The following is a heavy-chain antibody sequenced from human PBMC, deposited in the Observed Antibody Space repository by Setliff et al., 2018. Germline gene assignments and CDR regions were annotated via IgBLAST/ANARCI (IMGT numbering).Heavy chain of an antibody. CDR1: GGSISSYY. J-gene: IGHJ5*02. CDR2: IYTSGST. V-gene: IGHV4-4*08. D-gene: IGHD2-2*01. Sequence: SEILSLTCTVSGGSISSYYWSWIRQPPGKGLEWIGYIYTSGSTNYNPSLKSRVTISVDTSKNQLSLKLSSVTAADTAVYYCARDQGYCGSASCYAQLWFDPWGQGTLVTVSS. CDR3: ARDQGYCGSASCYAQLWFDP.